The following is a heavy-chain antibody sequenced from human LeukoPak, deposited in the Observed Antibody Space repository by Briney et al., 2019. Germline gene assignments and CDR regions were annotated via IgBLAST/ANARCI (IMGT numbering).Heavy chain of an antibody. J-gene: IGHJ4*02. CDR2: IGGSGGST. V-gene: IGHV3-23*01. Sequence: PGGSLRLSCAASRFTFSTYGMSWVRQAPGKGLEWVSSIGGSGGSTNYADSVKGRFTISRDNSKNTLYLQMNSLRDEDTAVYYCAKSSYYGSSGYYREYYFDFWGQGTLVTVSS. CDR3: AKSSYYGSSGYYREYYFDF. CDR1: RFTFSTYG. D-gene: IGHD3-22*01.